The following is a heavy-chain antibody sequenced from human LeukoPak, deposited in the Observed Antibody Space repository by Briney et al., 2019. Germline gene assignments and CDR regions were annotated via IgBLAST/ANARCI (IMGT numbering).Heavy chain of an antibody. Sequence: SETLSLTCAVYGGSFSGYYWSWIRQPPGKGLEWIGEINHSGSTNYNPSLKSRVTISVDTSKNQFSLKLSSVTAADTAVYYCARRPSLLRTRAYYYYRDVWGKGTTVTVSS. D-gene: IGHD1-26*01. CDR2: INHSGST. CDR1: GGSFSGYY. V-gene: IGHV4-34*01. J-gene: IGHJ6*03. CDR3: ARRPSLLRTRAYYYYRDV.